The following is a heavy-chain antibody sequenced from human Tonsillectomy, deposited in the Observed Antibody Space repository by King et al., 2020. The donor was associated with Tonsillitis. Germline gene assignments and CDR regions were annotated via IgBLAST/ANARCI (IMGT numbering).Heavy chain of an antibody. J-gene: IGHJ4*02. CDR1: GFSLTTSGMC. CDR2: VDWDDDT. D-gene: IGHD6-19*01. V-gene: IGHV2-70*11. Sequence: RVTLKESGPALVKPTQSLTLTCTFSGFSLTTSGMCVSWIRQPPGKALEWLALVDWDDDTYYSTSLKTRLTISKDTSKNQVVLTMTNMDPVDTATYYCARMRPDNSGWYYFDFWGQGALVTVSS. CDR3: ARMRPDNSGWYYFDF.